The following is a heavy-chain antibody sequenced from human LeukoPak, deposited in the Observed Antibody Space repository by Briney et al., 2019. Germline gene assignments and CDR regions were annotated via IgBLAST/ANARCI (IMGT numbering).Heavy chain of an antibody. CDR1: GGSFSGYY. V-gene: IGHV4-34*01. J-gene: IGHJ4*02. D-gene: IGHD4-11*01. Sequence: SETLSLTCAVYGGSFSGYYWSWIRQPPGKGLEWIGEINHSGSTNYNPSLKSRVTISVDTSKNQFSLRLSSVTAADTAVYYCARAFLKGRTTGNLDYWGQGTLVTVSS. CDR2: INHSGST. CDR3: ARAFLKGRTTGNLDY.